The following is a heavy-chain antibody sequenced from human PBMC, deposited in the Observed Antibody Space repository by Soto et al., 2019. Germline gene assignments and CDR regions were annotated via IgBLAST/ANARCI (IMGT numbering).Heavy chain of an antibody. CDR2: IYHSGST. D-gene: IGHD1-1*01. CDR1: GYSISSGYY. Sequence: SETLSLTCAVSGYSISSGYYWGWIRQPPGKGLEWIGSIYHSGSTYYNPSLKSRVTISVDTSKNQFSLKLSSVTAADTAVYYCARGRYNWNVQYYFDYWGQGALVTVSS. CDR3: ARGRYNWNVQYYFDY. J-gene: IGHJ4*02. V-gene: IGHV4-38-2*01.